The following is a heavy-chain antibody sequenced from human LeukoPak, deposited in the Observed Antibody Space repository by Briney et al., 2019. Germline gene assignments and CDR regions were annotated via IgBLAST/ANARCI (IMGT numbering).Heavy chain of an antibody. J-gene: IGHJ6*03. CDR3: ASLSSSWYYVDYYYYYMDV. D-gene: IGHD6-13*01. CDR1: GGSFSGHY. V-gene: IGHV4-34*01. CDR2: INHSGST. Sequence: PSETLSLTCAVYGGSFSGHYWSWIRQPPGKGLEWIGEINHSGSTNYNPSLKSRVTISVDTSKNQFSLKLSSVTAADTAVYYCASLSSSWYYVDYYYYYMDVWGKGTTVTVSS.